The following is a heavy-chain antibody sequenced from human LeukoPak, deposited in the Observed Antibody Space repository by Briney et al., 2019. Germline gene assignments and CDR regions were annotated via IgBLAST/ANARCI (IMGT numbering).Heavy chain of an antibody. CDR3: ARLDRNYYYLDV. CDR2: INPTTGVA. CDR1: GYTFTVHY. V-gene: IGHV1-2*06. Sequence: ASVKVSCKTSGYTFTVHYMNWVRQAPGQGLEWMGRINPTTGVANYAQKFQGRITVTRDTSINTAYMELSSLTSDDTAVYYCARLDRNYYYLDVWGQGTTVNVSS. J-gene: IGHJ6*03. D-gene: IGHD1-1*01.